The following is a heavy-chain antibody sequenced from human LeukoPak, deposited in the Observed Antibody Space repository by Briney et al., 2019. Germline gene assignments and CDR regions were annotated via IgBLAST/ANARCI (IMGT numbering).Heavy chain of an antibody. CDR3: AKDRFGESYFDY. CDR2: ISSSSSTI. D-gene: IGHD3-10*01. CDR1: GFTFSSYS. V-gene: IGHV3-48*01. J-gene: IGHJ4*02. Sequence: GSLRLSCAASGFTFSSYSMNWVRQAPGKGLEWVSYISSSSSTIYYADSVKGRFTISRDNSKNTLYLQMNSLRAKDTAVYYCAKDRFGESYFDYWGQGTLVTVSS.